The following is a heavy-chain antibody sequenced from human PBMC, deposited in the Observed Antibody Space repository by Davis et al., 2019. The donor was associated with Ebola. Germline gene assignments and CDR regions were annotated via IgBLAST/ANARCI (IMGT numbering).Heavy chain of an antibody. V-gene: IGHV4-59*12. Sequence: MPSETLSLTCTVSGGSISSYYWSWIRQPPGKGLEWIGYIYYSGSTNYNPSLKSRVTTSVDTSKNQFSLKLSSVTAADTAVYYCARGDYYYGMDVWGQGTTVTVSS. CDR2: IYYSGST. CDR3: ARGDYYYGMDV. CDR1: GGSISSYY. J-gene: IGHJ6*02.